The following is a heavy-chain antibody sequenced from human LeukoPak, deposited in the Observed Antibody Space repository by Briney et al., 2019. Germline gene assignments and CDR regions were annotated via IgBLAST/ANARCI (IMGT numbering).Heavy chain of an antibody. J-gene: IGHJ4*02. CDR2: ISYDGSNK. Sequence: GGSLRLSCAASGFTFSSYGMHWVRQAPSKGLEWVAVISYDGSNKYYADSVKGRFTISRDNSKNTLYLQMNSLRAEDTAVYYCAKDTHDDILTGYYKAWDYFDYWGQGTLVTVSS. CDR1: GFTFSSYG. V-gene: IGHV3-30*18. D-gene: IGHD3-9*01. CDR3: AKDTHDDILTGYYKAWDYFDY.